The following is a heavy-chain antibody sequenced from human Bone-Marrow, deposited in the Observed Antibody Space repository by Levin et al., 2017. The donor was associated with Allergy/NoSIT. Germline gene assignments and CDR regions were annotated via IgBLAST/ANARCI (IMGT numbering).Heavy chain of an antibody. J-gene: IGHJ3*01. D-gene: IGHD3-10*02. Sequence: GESLKISCATSGFTFSSYSMNWVRQAPGKGLEWVSTISNTGGTIYYADSVRGRFTISRDNSKSALVLQINSLRAEDTAIYYCASSNVFRVFDFWGQGTVVTVSS. CDR3: ASSNVFRVFDF. V-gene: IGHV3-23*01. CDR1: GFTFSSYS. CDR2: ISNTGGTI.